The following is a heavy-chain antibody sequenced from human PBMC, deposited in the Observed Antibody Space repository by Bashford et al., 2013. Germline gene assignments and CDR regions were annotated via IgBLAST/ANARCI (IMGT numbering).Heavy chain of an antibody. D-gene: IGHD1-26*01. V-gene: IGHV1-2*02. CDR2: INPNSGGT. J-gene: IGHJ6*02. CDR1: GYTFTGHS. CDR3: ARVRERGSGSYYYYGLDV. Sequence: ASVKVSCKAYGYTFTGHSIHWVRQAPGQGLEWMGFINPNSGGTRYAQNLQDRVTMTRDTSITTAYMELSRLRSDDTAVYYCARVRERGSGSYYYYGLDVWGQGTTVTVSS.